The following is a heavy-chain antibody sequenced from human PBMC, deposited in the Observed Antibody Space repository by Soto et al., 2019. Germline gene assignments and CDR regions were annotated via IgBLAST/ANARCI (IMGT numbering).Heavy chain of an antibody. CDR1: GGTFSTFT. J-gene: IGHJ5*02. D-gene: IGHD3-16*01. CDR2: IIPFLNLS. V-gene: IGHV1-69*02. Sequence: SVKVSCKTFGGTFSTFTLSWALQSPGQGLVWMGSIIPFLNLSTNARNFLGRLTLAAAASPGTAFMELPCLSRDDTANYVCATLGAQTDHWGEGTLVTVSS. CDR3: ATLGAQTDH.